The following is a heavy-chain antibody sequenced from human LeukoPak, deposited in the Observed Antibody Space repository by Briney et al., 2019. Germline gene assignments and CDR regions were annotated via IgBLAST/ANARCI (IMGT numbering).Heavy chain of an antibody. CDR2: INSDGSST. J-gene: IGHJ4*02. V-gene: IGHV3-74*01. CDR3: ARSMGPGHYYVADY. D-gene: IGHD3-22*01. Sequence: GGSLRLSCVASGFTFSSYWMHWVRQAPGKGLVWVSRINSDGSSTSYADSVKGRFTISRDNAKNTLYLQMNSLRVEDTAVYYCARSMGPGHYYVADYWGQGTLVTVSS. CDR1: GFTFSSYW.